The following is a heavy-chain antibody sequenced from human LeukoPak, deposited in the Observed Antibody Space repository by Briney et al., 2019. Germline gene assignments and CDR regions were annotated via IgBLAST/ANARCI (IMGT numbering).Heavy chain of an antibody. CDR3: ARDSSYYDILTVSSIADGFDI. Sequence: DSVKGRFTISRDNAKISLYLQMDSLRAEDTAVYYCARDSSYYDILTVSSIADGFDIWGQGTMVTVSS. V-gene: IGHV3-7*01. J-gene: IGHJ3*02. D-gene: IGHD3-9*01.